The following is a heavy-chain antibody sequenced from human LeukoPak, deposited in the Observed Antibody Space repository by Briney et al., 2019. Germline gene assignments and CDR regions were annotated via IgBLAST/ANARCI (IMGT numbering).Heavy chain of an antibody. V-gene: IGHV4-39*06. CDR1: GGSISSSSYY. D-gene: IGHD5-18*01. CDR2: IYYSGST. J-gene: IGHJ4*02. Sequence: PSETLSLTCTVSGGSISSSSYYWGWIRQPPGKGLEWIGSIYYSGSTYYNPSLKSRVTISVDTSKNQFPLKLSSVTAADTAVYYCIGGDTAMVPKFDYWGQGTLVTVSS. CDR3: IGGDTAMVPKFDY.